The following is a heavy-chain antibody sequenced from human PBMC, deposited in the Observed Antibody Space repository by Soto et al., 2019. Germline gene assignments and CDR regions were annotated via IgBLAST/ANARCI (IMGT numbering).Heavy chain of an antibody. CDR1: GFTSSSYA. CDR2: ISYDGSNK. Sequence: GGSLRLCCAASGFTSSSYAMHWFRQAPGKGLEWVAVISYDGSNKYYADSVKGRFTISRENSKNTLYLQMNSLGVEDTAVYYCARDQSWNDKISAFDIWGQGTMVTVSS. CDR3: ARDQSWNDKISAFDI. J-gene: IGHJ3*02. D-gene: IGHD1-1*01. V-gene: IGHV3-30-3*01.